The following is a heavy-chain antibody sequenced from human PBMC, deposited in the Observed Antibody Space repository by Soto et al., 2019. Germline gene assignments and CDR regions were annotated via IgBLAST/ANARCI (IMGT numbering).Heavy chain of an antibody. CDR1: GFTFSSYW. J-gene: IGHJ4*02. CDR3: AGYMWTYYDFWSGHSDY. D-gene: IGHD3-3*01. V-gene: IGHV3-7*01. CDR2: MNEDGSDT. Sequence: EVQLVESGGALVQPGGSLRLSCAASGFTFSSYWMSWVRQAPGKGLEWVANMNEDGSDTYYVDSVKGRFTISRDNAKNSVSLEMHSLRAEDTAVYYCAGYMWTYYDFWSGHSDYWGKGTVVTVCS.